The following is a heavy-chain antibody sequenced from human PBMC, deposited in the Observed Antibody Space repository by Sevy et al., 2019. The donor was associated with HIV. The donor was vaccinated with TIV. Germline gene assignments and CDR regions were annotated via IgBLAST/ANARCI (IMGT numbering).Heavy chain of an antibody. CDR1: GFTFSSYA. CDR3: AKAGFGYYDSSGSNWFDP. V-gene: IGHV3-23*01. D-gene: IGHD3-22*01. Sequence: GGSLRLSCAASGFTFSSYAMSWVRQTPGKGLEWVSAISGSGGSTYYADSVKGRFTISRDNSKNTLYLQMNSLRAEDTAVYYCAKAGFGYYDSSGSNWFDPWGQGTLVTVSS. J-gene: IGHJ5*02. CDR2: ISGSGGST.